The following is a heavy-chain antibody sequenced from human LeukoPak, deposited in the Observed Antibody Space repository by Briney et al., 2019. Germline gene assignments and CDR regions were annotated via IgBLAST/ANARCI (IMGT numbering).Heavy chain of an antibody. D-gene: IGHD3-22*01. CDR3: ARYYDSSGYYYGEFDY. Sequence: SETLSLTCIVSGGSISSSSYYWGWIRQPPGKGLEWIGSIYYSGSTYYNPSLKSRVTISVDTSKNQFSLKLSSVTAADTAVYYCARYYDSSGYYYGEFDYWGQGTLVTVSS. V-gene: IGHV4-39*01. CDR2: IYYSGST. CDR1: GGSISSSSYY. J-gene: IGHJ4*02.